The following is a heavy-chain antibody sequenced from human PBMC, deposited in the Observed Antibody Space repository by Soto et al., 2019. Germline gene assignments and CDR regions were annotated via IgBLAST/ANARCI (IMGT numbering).Heavy chain of an antibody. D-gene: IGHD5-12*01. CDR3: AFPGGVATITYYYYYGMDV. Sequence: SVKVSCKASGGTFSSYAISWVRQAPGQGLEWMRGIIPIFGTANYAQKFQGRVTITADESTSTAYMELSSLRSEDTAVYYCAFPGGVATITYYYYYGMDVWGQGTTVTVSS. CDR1: GGTFSSYA. CDR2: IIPIFGTA. V-gene: IGHV1-69*13. J-gene: IGHJ6*02.